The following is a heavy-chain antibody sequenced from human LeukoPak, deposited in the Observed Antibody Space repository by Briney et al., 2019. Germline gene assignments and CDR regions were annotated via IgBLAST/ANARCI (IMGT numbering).Heavy chain of an antibody. J-gene: IGHJ4*02. CDR1: GGSISSSNW. V-gene: IGHV4-4*02. CDR2: IYHSGST. Sequence: SETLSLTCAVSGGSISSSNWWSWVRQPPGKGLEWIGEIYHSGSTNYNPSLKSRVSISVDKSKNQFSLKLSSVTAADTAVYYCAICYDSSGYYCDYWGQGTLVTVSS. D-gene: IGHD3-22*01. CDR3: AICYDSSGYYCDY.